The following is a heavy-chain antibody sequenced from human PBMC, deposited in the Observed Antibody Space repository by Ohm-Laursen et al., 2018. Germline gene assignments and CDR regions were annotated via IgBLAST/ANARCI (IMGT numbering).Heavy chain of an antibody. V-gene: IGHV3-48*03. Sequence: GSLRLSCAASGFTFSTYEMNWVRQTPGKGLEWLSYITTSGSTIYYADFVKGRFTISRDNAKDSLYLQMNSLRAEDTAVYYCARGYIYHALDIWGQGTMVTVSS. J-gene: IGHJ3*02. CDR2: ITTSGSTI. D-gene: IGHD5-18*01. CDR1: GFTFSTYE. CDR3: ARGYIYHALDI.